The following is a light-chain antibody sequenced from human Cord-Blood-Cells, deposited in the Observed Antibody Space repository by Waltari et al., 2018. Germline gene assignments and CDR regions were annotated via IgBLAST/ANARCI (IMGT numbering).Light chain of an antibody. CDR2: AAS. CDR1: QSISSY. V-gene: IGKV1-39*01. J-gene: IGKJ1*01. CDR3: QQSYSTLTWT. Sequence: DLQMTQSPSYLSASVGDRVTITCRASQSISSYLNWYQQKPGKAPKLLIYAASSLQSGVPSRFSGSGSGTDFTLTISSLQPEDFATYYCQQSYSTLTWTFGQGTKVEIK.